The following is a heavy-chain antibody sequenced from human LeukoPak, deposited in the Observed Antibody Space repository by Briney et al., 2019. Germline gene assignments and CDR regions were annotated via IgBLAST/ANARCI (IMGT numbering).Heavy chain of an antibody. Sequence: GGSLRLSCAASGFTFSSYAMHWVRQAPGKGLEWVAVISYDGSNKYYADSVKGRFTISRDNSKNTLYLQMNSLRAEDTAVYYCARDSSDFWSGYYIDYWGQGTLVTVSS. CDR1: GFTFSSYA. V-gene: IGHV3-30*04. J-gene: IGHJ4*02. CDR3: ARDSSDFWSGYYIDY. CDR2: ISYDGSNK. D-gene: IGHD3-3*01.